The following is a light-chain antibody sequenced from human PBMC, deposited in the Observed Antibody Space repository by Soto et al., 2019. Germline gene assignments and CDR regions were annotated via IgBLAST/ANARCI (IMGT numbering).Light chain of an antibody. CDR3: QQSYSHPT. V-gene: IGKV1-39*01. Sequence: QLTQSPSSLSASVGDRVTITCRASQSNDIYLNWYQQKPGKAPKLLIYIASNLQGGVPSRFSGSGSGTDFTLTISSLLPEDFATYYFQQSYSHPTFGQGTKVEV. J-gene: IGKJ1*01. CDR1: QSNDIY. CDR2: IAS.